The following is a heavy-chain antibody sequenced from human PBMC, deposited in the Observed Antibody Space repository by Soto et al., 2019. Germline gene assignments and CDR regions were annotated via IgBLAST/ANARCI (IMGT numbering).Heavy chain of an antibody. CDR1: GFTFSSYG. CDR2: ISYDGSNK. CDR3: AKAYYDFWSATLAYYYGMDV. Sequence: LRLSCAASGFTFSSYGMHWVRQAPGKGLEWVAVISYDGSNKYYADSVKGRFTISRDNSKNTLYLQMNSLRAEDTAVYYCAKAYYDFWSATLAYYYGMDVWGQGTTVTVSS. J-gene: IGHJ6*02. D-gene: IGHD3-3*01. V-gene: IGHV3-30*18.